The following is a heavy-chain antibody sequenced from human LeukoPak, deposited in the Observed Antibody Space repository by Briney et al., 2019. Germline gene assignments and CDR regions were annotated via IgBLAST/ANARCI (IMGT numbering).Heavy chain of an antibody. Sequence: GGSLRLSCAASGFTFSSYSMNWVRQAPGKGLEWVSYISSSSSTIYYADSVKGRFTISRDNAKNSLYLQMNSLRAEDTAVYYCASHPRYNWNFGFDYWGQGTLVTVSS. CDR3: ASHPRYNWNFGFDY. CDR2: ISSSSSTI. D-gene: IGHD1-7*01. CDR1: GFTFSSYS. V-gene: IGHV3-48*04. J-gene: IGHJ4*02.